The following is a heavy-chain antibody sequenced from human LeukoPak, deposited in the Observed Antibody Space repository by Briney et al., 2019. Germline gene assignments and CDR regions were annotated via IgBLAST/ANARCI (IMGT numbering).Heavy chain of an antibody. CDR3: ARFAVDSLMVFDY. CDR2: IYYIGST. Sequence: SETLSLTCTVSGGSISSYYWSWSRQPPGKGLEWIGYIYYIGSTNYNPSLTSRVTISVDTSKNQVSLKLRFVTAADTAVYYCARFAVDSLMVFDYWGQGTLVTVSS. D-gene: IGHD5-12*01. J-gene: IGHJ4*02. CDR1: GGSISSYY. V-gene: IGHV4-59*08.